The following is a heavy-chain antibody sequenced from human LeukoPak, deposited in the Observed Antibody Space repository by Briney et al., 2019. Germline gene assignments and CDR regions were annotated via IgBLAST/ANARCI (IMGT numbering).Heavy chain of an antibody. CDR2: ISYSSTYI. CDR1: GFTFSTYF. CDR3: ARDLGGSYCL. V-gene: IGHV3-21*01. D-gene: IGHD1-26*01. J-gene: IGHJ4*02. Sequence: PGGSLRLSCAASGFTFSTYFMNWVRQAPGRGLEWVSSISYSSTYIYYTDSVKGRFTVSRDNAKNSLYLQMNSLRAEDTAVYYCARDLGGSYCLWGQGTLVTVSS.